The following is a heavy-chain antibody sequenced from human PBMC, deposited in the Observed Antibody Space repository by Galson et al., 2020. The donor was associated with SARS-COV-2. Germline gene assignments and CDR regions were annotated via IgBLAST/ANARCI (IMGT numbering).Heavy chain of an antibody. J-gene: IGHJ4*02. CDR3: ARQGSLGRYTNPLVDY. CDR2: TSYDIRNK. CDR1: GFTFSTYA. D-gene: IGHD1-1*01. V-gene: IGHV3-30*01. Sequence: GGSLRLSCAASGFTFSTYAMHWVRQAPGKGLEWVAVTSYDIRNKYYADSVKGRFTISRDNSKNTLYLQMNSLSAEDTAVYYCARQGSLGRYTNPLVDYWGQGTLVTVSS.